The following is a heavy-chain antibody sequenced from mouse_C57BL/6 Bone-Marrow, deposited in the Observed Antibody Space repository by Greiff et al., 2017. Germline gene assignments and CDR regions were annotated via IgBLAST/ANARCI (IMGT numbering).Heavy chain of an antibody. CDR2: INPNNGGT. V-gene: IGHV1-26*01. CDR1: GYTFTDYY. D-gene: IGHD1-1*01. Sequence: EVKLQQSGPELVKPGASVKISCKASGYTFTDYYMNWVKQSHGNSLEWIGDINPNNGGTSYNQKFKGKATLTVDKSSSTAYMELRSLTSEDSAVYNCARSAGIYYCGSSPFAYWGQGTLVTVSA. J-gene: IGHJ3*01. CDR3: ARSAGIYYCGSSPFAY.